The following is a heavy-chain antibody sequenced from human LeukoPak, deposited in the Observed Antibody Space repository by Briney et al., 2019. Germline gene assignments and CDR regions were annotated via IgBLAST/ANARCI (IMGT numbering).Heavy chain of an antibody. Sequence: PSETLSLTCTVSGGSISSYYWSWIRQPAGKGLEWIGRIYTSGSTNYDPSLKSRVTMSVDTSKNQFSLKLSSETAADTAVYYCARGGPLDTAMVDYWGQGTLVTVSS. CDR2: IYTSGST. V-gene: IGHV4-4*07. CDR3: ARGGPLDTAMVDY. CDR1: GGSISSYY. J-gene: IGHJ4*02. D-gene: IGHD5-18*01.